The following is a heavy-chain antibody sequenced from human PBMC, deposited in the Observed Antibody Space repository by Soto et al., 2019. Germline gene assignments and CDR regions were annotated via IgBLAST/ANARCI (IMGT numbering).Heavy chain of an antibody. J-gene: IGHJ5*02. CDR3: ARLARTRLNSSGWYLGWFDP. CDR2: IYSGGST. CDR1: GFTVSSNY. Sequence: EVQLVESGGGLVQPGGSLRLSCAASGFTVSSNYMSWVRQAPGKGLEWVSVIYSGGSTYYADSVKGRFTISRHNSKNTLYLQMNSLRAEDTAVYYCARLARTRLNSSGWYLGWFDPWGQGTLVTVSS. D-gene: IGHD6-13*01. V-gene: IGHV3-53*04.